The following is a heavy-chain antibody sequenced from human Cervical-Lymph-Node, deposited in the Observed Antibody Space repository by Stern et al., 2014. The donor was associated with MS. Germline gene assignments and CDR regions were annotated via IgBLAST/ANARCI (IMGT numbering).Heavy chain of an antibody. CDR3: ARGREVYMVTSAFDS. D-gene: IGHD2-21*02. V-gene: IGHV1-8*01. Sequence: DQLVESGAEVKKPGASVKVSCKASGYTFSNFDINWVRQATGQGLEWMGRIDPNSDTTRYAQKFQGRVTMTRDTSISTAYMELSSLRSDDTAVYYCARGREVYMVTSAFDSWGQGTLVTVSS. J-gene: IGHJ4*02. CDR1: GYTFSNFD. CDR2: IDPNSDTT.